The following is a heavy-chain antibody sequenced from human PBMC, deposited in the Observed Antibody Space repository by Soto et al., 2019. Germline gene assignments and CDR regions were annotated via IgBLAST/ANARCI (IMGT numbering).Heavy chain of an antibody. Sequence: PSETLSLTCTVSGGSIKQYYGTWIRQPPGKGLEWMGYIYYSGTTTNYNPSLKSRVTVSVDTSKNQFSLKLSSVTAADTAVYYCARLGGSYAVPHFDYWGQGALVTVSS. CDR1: GGSIKQYY. D-gene: IGHD1-26*01. J-gene: IGHJ4*02. CDR3: ARLGGSYAVPHFDY. CDR2: IYYSGTT. V-gene: IGHV4-59*08.